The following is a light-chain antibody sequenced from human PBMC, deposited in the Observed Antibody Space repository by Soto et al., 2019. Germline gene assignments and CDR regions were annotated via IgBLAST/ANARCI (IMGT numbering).Light chain of an antibody. V-gene: IGLV2-14*01. CDR1: SSDVGGYNC. CDR3: TSYTTSSTHWV. J-gene: IGLJ3*02. CDR2: EVS. Sequence: QSDLTQPASVSGSPGQSITISCTGTSSDVGGYNCVSWYQQHPDKAPKLMIYEVSNRPSGVSNRFSGSKSGNMASLTISGLQAEDEADYYCTSYTTSSTHWVFGGGTKLTVL.